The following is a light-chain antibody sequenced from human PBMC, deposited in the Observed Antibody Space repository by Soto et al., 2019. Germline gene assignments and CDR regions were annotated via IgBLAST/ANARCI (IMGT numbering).Light chain of an antibody. CDR3: AAWDDSLSGLV. CDR2: RNN. J-gene: IGLJ2*01. Sequence: QPVLTQPPSASGTPGQRVTISCSGSSSNIGSYYVYWYQHLPGTAPKLLIYRNNQRPSGVPDRFSGSKSGTSASLAISGLRSEDEADYCCAAWDDSLSGLVFGGGTKVTVL. V-gene: IGLV1-47*01. CDR1: SSNIGSYY.